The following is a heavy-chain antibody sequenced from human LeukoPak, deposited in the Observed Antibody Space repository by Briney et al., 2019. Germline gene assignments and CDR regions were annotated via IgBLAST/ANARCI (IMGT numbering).Heavy chain of an antibody. CDR3: AREGYGDPFDY. J-gene: IGHJ4*02. CDR1: GFTFSSYG. D-gene: IGHD4-17*01. V-gene: IGHV3-7*01. CDR2: IKQDGREK. Sequence: GGSLRLSCAASGFTFSSYGMHWVRQAPGKGLEWVANIKQDGREKYYVDSVKGRFTISRDNAENSLYLQMNSLRPEDTAVYYCAREGYGDPFDYWGQGTLVTVSS.